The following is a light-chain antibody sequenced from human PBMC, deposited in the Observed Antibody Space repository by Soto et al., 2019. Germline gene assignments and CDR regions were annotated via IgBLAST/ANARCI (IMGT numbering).Light chain of an antibody. V-gene: IGLV2-11*01. CDR1: SSDVGGYNY. J-gene: IGLJ1*01. CDR2: DVT. Sequence: SELTQPRSVSRSPGQSVTISCTGTSSDVGGYNYVSWYQQHPGKAPKLMIYDVTERPSGVPDRFSGSKSANTASLTISGLQAEYVADYYCCSFAGRSTYDFLTGTKVTV. CDR3: CSFAGRSTYD.